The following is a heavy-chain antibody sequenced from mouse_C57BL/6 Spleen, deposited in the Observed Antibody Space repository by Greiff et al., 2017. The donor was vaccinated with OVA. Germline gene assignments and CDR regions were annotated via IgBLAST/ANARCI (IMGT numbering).Heavy chain of an antibody. D-gene: IGHD2-5*01. J-gene: IGHJ1*03. CDR3: ARASAYYSNYWYLDV. CDR2: IYPGDGDT. CDR1: GYAFSSYW. V-gene: IGHV1-80*01. Sequence: VQLQQSGAELVKPGASVKISCKASGYAFSSYWMNWVKQRPGKGLEWIGQIYPGDGDTNYNGKFKGKATLTADKSSSTAYMQLSSLTSEDSAVYLCARASAYYSNYWYLDVWGTGTTVTVSS.